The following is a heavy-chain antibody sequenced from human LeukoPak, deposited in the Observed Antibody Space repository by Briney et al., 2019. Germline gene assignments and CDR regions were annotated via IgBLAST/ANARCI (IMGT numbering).Heavy chain of an antibody. CDR3: ARAPEDTYYYDSSGYYNLGFDY. V-gene: IGHV3-74*01. CDR2: INSDGSGT. CDR1: GFTFSTYW. J-gene: IGHJ4*02. Sequence: AGGSLRLSCAASGFTFSTYWMHWVRQAPGKGLVWVSGINSDGSGTSYADSVKGRFTISRDNAKNTLYLQMNSLRAEDTAVYYCARAPEDTYYYDSSGYYNLGFDYWGQGTLVTVSS. D-gene: IGHD3-22*01.